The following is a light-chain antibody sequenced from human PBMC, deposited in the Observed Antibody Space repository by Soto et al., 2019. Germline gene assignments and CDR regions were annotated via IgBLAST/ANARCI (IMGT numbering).Light chain of an antibody. V-gene: IGLV3-21*02. CDR1: SIGTKS. CDR2: DDS. CDR3: QVWNGRSFQGV. J-gene: IGLJ1*01. Sequence: SYELTQPPSVSVAPGQTASIACGGDSIGTKSVNWYQQRPGQAPVVVVYDDSDRPTGIPERFSGSNSGNTVTLTISRVEAGDEADYYCQVWNGRSFQGVFGPGTKVTVL.